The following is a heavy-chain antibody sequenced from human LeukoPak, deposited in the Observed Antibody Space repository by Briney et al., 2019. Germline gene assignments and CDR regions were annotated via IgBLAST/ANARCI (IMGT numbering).Heavy chain of an antibody. V-gene: IGHV3-30*03. J-gene: IGHJ3*02. CDR3: AREGFAAASDI. Sequence: GRSLRLSCAATGFIFSTYVMHWVRQAPGKGLEWVAVMSYDGSNKYYADSVKGRFTISRDNSKNTLYLQMNSLRVEDTAVYYCAREGFAAASDIWGQGTMVTVSS. CDR2: MSYDGSNK. CDR1: GFIFSTYV. D-gene: IGHD2-15*01.